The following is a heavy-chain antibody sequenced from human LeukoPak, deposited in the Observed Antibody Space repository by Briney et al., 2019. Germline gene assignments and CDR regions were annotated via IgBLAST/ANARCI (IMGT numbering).Heavy chain of an antibody. D-gene: IGHD3-22*01. CDR3: ARPRIESGGYYYGH. V-gene: IGHV1-2*02. CDR1: GYTFTGYY. J-gene: IGHJ4*02. Sequence: GASVKVSCKASGYTFTGYYIHWVRQAPGQGLEWMGWVNPTNGATNYAQKFQGRVTMTTDTSTNTAYMELSWLTSDDTAVYYCARPRIESGGYYYGHWGQGNLVTVSS. CDR2: VNPTNGAT.